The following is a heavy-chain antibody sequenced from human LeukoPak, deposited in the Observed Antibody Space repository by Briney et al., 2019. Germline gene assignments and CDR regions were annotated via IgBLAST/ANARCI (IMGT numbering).Heavy chain of an antibody. V-gene: IGHV4-38-2*01. CDR1: GYSISSGHY. J-gene: IGHJ3*02. Sequence: PSETLSLTCAVSGYSISSGHYWGWFRQPPGKGLEWIASIYHNGNTYHNPSLGSRVTISSDTSRNQFSLQLYSVTAADTALYYCAGATLAGYTSGWSLGASDIWGQGTKVTVSP. D-gene: IGHD6-19*01. CDR3: AGATLAGYTSGWSLGASDI. CDR2: IYHNGNT.